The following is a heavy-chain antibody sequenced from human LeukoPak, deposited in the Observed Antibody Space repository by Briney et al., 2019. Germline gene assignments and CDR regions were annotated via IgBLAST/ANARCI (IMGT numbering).Heavy chain of an antibody. V-gene: IGHV4-34*01. CDR1: GGSFSGYY. J-gene: IGHJ4*02. Sequence: SETLSLTCAVYGGSFSGYYWSWIRQPPGKGLEWIGEINHSGSTNYNPSLKSRVTISVDTSKNQFSLKLSSVTAADTAVYYCARGLDYWGQGTLVTVSS. CDR3: ARGLDY. CDR2: INHSGST.